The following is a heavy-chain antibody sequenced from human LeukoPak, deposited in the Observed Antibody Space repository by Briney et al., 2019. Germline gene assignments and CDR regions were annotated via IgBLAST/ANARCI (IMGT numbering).Heavy chain of an antibody. J-gene: IGHJ5*02. CDR3: ARKPYYDSWPGPGWFDP. V-gene: IGHV1-8*01. CDR1: GYIFSSYD. Sequence: GASVKVSCKASGYIFSSYDINWVRQATGQGLEWMGWMNPNSGNTGYAQKFQGRVTMTRNTSISTAYMELSSLRSEDTGVYYCARKPYYDSWPGPGWFDPWGQGTLVTVSS. D-gene: IGHD3/OR15-3a*01. CDR2: MNPNSGNT.